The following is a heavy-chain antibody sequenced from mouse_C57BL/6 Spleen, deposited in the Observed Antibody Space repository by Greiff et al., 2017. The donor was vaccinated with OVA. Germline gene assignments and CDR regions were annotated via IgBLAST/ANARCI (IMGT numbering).Heavy chain of an antibody. CDR1: GYTFTSYW. CDR3: ARLGEYYAMDY. J-gene: IGHJ4*01. Sequence: VQLQQPGAELVKPGASVKLSCKASGYTFTSYWMHWVKQRPGQGLEWIGMIHPNSGSTNYNEKFKSKATLTVDKSSSTAYMQLSSLTSEDSAVYYCARLGEYYAMDYWGQGTSVTVSS. CDR2: IHPNSGST. V-gene: IGHV1-64*01.